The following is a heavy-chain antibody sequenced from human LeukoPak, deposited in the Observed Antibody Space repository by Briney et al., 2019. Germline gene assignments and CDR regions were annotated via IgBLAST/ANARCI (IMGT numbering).Heavy chain of an antibody. J-gene: IGHJ6*02. Sequence: GGSLRLSYAASGFTFSSYGMHWVRQAPGKGLEWVAVISYDGSNKYYADSVKGRYTISRDNSKNTLYLQMNSLRAEDTVVYYCAKDSVGATPYYYGMDVWGQGTTVTVSS. CDR2: ISYDGSNK. V-gene: IGHV3-30*18. CDR3: AKDSVGATPYYYGMDV. D-gene: IGHD1-26*01. CDR1: GFTFSSYG.